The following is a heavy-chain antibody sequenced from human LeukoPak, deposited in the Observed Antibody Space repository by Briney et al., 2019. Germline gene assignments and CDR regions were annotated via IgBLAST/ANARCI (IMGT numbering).Heavy chain of an antibody. J-gene: IGHJ4*02. CDR1: GYSFTGYW. V-gene: IGHV5-51*01. D-gene: IGHD4-23*01. CDR3: ARHANYYAGGPTH. CDR2: IYPGDSSI. Sequence: GESLKISCKGSGYSFTGYWIGWVRQMPGKGLELMGIIYPGDSSIRYSPSFEGQVTISADKSINTAYLQWSSLKASDTAMYFCARHANYYAGGPTHWGQGTLVTVSS.